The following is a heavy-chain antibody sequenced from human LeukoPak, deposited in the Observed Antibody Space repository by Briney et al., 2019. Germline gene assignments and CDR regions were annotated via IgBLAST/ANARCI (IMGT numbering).Heavy chain of an antibody. CDR1: GLSLSTNGLG. CDR3: AHSRYSYGNPFDY. J-gene: IGHJ4*02. Sequence: SGPTLSKPTQTLTLTCTLSGLSLSTNGLGLGWIRQLPGKALEWHAPIYWNDKKPHSPSLRNSLTITKDPTKNKVVLTLTNMDPVDTATYFCAHSRYSYGNPFDYWGQGTLVTVSS. V-gene: IGHV2-5*01. D-gene: IGHD5-18*01. CDR2: IYWNDKK.